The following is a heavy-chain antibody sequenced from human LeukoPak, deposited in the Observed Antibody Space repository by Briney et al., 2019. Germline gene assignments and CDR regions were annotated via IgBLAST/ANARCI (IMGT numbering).Heavy chain of an antibody. J-gene: IGHJ6*02. CDR3: AKANGRRVYYYYGMDV. D-gene: IGHD2-8*01. V-gene: IGHV3-9*01. Sequence: GGSLRLSCAASGFIFSTYAMSWVRQAPGKGLEWVAGISWNSGSIGYADSVRGRFTISRDNAKNSLYLQMNSLRAEDTALYYCAKANGRRVYYYYGMDVWGQGTTVTVSS. CDR1: GFIFSTYA. CDR2: ISWNSGSI.